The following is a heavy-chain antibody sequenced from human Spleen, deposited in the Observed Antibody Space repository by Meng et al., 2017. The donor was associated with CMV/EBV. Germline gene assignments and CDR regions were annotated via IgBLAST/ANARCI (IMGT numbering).Heavy chain of an antibody. D-gene: IGHD3-10*01. CDR2: ISYDGSNK. CDR1: GFTFSSYS. CDR3: ARDYYGSGQLDP. J-gene: IGHJ5*02. V-gene: IGHV3-30*03. Sequence: GESLKISCAASGFTFSSYSMNWVRQAPGKGLEWVAVISYDGSNKYYADSVKGRFTISRDNSKNTLYLQMNSLRAEDTAVYYCARDYYGSGQLDPWGQGTLVTVSS.